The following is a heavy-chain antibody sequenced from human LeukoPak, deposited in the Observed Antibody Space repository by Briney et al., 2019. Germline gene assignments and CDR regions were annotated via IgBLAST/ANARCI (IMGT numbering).Heavy chain of an antibody. D-gene: IGHD2/OR15-2a*01. Sequence: GGSLRLSCAASGFTFSSYGMHWVRHAPGKGLEWVAFIRYDGSNKYYADSVKGRFTISRDNAKNSLYLQMNSLRAEDTALYYCARDLTLRGLFVDWGQGTLVTVSS. V-gene: IGHV3-30*02. J-gene: IGHJ4*02. CDR3: ARDLTLRGLFVD. CDR2: IRYDGSNK. CDR1: GFTFSSYG.